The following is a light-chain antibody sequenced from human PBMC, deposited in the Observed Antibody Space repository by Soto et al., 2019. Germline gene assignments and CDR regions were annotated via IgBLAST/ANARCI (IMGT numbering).Light chain of an antibody. J-gene: IGLJ3*02. Sequence: QSVLTQPPSASGTPGQRVTISCSGSSSNIGSNYVYWYQQLPGTAPKLLIYSNNQRPSGVPDRFSGSKSGTSASLAISGLRSEDEADYYCAAWDDSLSGLWEFGGGTKLTVL. CDR2: SNN. CDR3: AAWDDSLSGLWE. V-gene: IGLV1-47*02. CDR1: SSNIGSNY.